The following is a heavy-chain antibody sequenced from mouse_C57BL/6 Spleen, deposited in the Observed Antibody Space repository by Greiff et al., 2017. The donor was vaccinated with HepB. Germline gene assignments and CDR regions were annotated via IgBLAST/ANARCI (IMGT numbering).Heavy chain of an antibody. Sequence: VQLQQSGAELVKPGASVKISCKASGYAFSSYWMNWVKQRPGKGLEWIGQIYPGDGDTNYNGKFKGKATLTADKSSSTAYMQLSSLTSEDSAVYFCARSRNGYGGDFDYWGQGTTLTVSS. CDR3: ARSRNGYGGDFDY. D-gene: IGHD2-2*01. J-gene: IGHJ2*01. V-gene: IGHV1-80*01. CDR1: GYAFSSYW. CDR2: IYPGDGDT.